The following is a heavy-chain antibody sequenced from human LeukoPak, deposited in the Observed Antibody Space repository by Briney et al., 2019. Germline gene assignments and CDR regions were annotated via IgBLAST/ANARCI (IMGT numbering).Heavy chain of an antibody. CDR2: IYHTGSA. V-gene: IGHV4-38-2*02. CDR3: ARDPRWLTPDCTSISCYENYFDP. Sequence: PSETLSLTCVVSGFSIRSGYQWAWIRQPPGKGLEWSGSIYHTGSAHYNPSLKSRVTISIDTSNNQFSLRLNSVTAADTAVYYCARDPRWLTPDCTSISCYENYFDPWGQGILVTVSS. CDR1: GFSIRSGYQ. D-gene: IGHD2-2*01. J-gene: IGHJ4*02.